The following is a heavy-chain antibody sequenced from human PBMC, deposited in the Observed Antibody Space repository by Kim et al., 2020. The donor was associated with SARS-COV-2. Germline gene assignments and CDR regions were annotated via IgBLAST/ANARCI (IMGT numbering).Heavy chain of an antibody. J-gene: IGHJ5*02. D-gene: IGHD3-10*01. V-gene: IGHV6-1*01. CDR3: ARVGYYGSGSYPFEWFGP. Sequence: SQTLSLTCAISGDSVSSNSAAWNWIRQSPSRGLEWLGRTYYRSKWYNDYAVSVKSRITINPDTSKNQFSLQLNSVTPEDTAVYYCARVGYYGSGSYPFEWFGPWGQGTLVTVAS. CDR1: GDSVSSNSAA. CDR2: TYYRSKWYN.